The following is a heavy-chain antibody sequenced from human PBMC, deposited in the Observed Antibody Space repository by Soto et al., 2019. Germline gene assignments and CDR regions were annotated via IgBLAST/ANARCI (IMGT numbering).Heavy chain of an antibody. Sequence: ASVKVSCKASGYTFTSYGISWVRQAPGQGLEWMGWISAYNGNTNYAQKLQGRVTMTTDTSTSTAYMELRSLRSDDTAVYYCARDITFGGVIVIRGNWFDPWGRGTLVTVSS. J-gene: IGHJ5*02. CDR1: GYTFTSYG. V-gene: IGHV1-18*01. CDR2: ISAYNGNT. D-gene: IGHD3-16*02. CDR3: ARDITFGGVIVIRGNWFDP.